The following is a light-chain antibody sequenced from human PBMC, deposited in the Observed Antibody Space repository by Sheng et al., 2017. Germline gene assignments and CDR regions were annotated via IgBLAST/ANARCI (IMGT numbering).Light chain of an antibody. CDR2: GAS. Sequence: ETVMTQSPATLSVFPGERATLSCRASKSVSTNLAWYQQKPGQAPRLLIYGASTRATGIPARFIGSGSGTEFTLTISSLQSEDFAVYFCQQYNNWPPITFGQGTRLEIK. V-gene: IGKV3-15*01. J-gene: IGKJ5*01. CDR3: QQYNNWPPIT. CDR1: KSVSTN.